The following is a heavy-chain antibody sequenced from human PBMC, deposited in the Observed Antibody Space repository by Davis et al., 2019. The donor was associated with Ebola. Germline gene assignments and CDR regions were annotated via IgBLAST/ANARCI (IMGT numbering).Heavy chain of an antibody. Sequence: MPSETLSLTCAVYGGSFSGYYWSWIRQPPGKGLEWIGEINHSGSTNYNPSLKSRVPISVDTSKNQFSLKLSSVTAADTAVYYCARGPGYSGIDPWGQGTLVTVSS. D-gene: IGHD1-14*01. CDR3: ARGPGYSGIDP. CDR1: GGSFSGYY. V-gene: IGHV4-34*01. J-gene: IGHJ5*02. CDR2: INHSGST.